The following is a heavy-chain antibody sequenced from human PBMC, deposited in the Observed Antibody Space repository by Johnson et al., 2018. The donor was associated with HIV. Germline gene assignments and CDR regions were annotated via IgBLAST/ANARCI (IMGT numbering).Heavy chain of an antibody. Sequence: VQLVESGGGLVQPGGSLRLSCAASGFTVSSNYMSWVRQAPGKGLEWVSIIYSVGSTYYADSVKGRFTISRDNSKNTLYLQMNSLRAEDTAVYYCARDRSYYHSSGYYYSDAFDIWGQGTMVTVSS. CDR2: IYSVGST. CDR3: ARDRSYYHSSGYYYSDAFDI. D-gene: IGHD3-22*01. J-gene: IGHJ3*02. V-gene: IGHV3-66*01. CDR1: GFTVSSNY.